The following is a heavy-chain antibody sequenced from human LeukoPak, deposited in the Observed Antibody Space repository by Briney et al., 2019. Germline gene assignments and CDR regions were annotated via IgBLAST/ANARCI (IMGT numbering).Heavy chain of an antibody. Sequence: GGSLRLSRAASGFTFSSYAMSWVRQAPGKGLEWVSAISGSCGSTYYADSLRGRFTISRENPKNTLHLDMNSLRAEDTAVYYCAKETYGHKASWGQGTLVTVSS. J-gene: IGHJ5*02. D-gene: IGHD4-17*01. CDR1: GFTFSSYA. V-gene: IGHV3-23*01. CDR2: ISGSCGST. CDR3: AKETYGHKAS.